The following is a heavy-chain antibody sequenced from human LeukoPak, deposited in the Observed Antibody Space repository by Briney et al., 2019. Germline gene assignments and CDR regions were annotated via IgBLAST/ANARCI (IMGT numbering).Heavy chain of an antibody. J-gene: IGHJ4*02. CDR3: TSSGSRWDYFDY. CDR2: IKTKPEGGTT. Sequence: PGGSLRLSCAASGFTFSKAWMIWVPQAPGKGLEWVARIKTKPEGGTTDYAARVKGRFTISRDDSKNSLYLQMSSLKTEDTAVYYCTSSGSRWDYFDYGGQGILATVSS. CDR1: GFTFSKAW. D-gene: IGHD1-26*01. V-gene: IGHV3-15*05.